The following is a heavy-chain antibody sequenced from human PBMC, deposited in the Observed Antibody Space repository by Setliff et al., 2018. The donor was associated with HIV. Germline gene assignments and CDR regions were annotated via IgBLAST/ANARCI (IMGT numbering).Heavy chain of an antibody. CDR3: ARHKTNYDFYAFDV. CDR1: GGSFSSNTYS. Sequence: SETLSLTCTVSGGSFSSNTYSWGWIRQPPGMGLEWIGSIHSSGTTDYNPSLKSRVAMSVDTSRSQFSLKLRSVTAADTAVDYCARHKTNYDFYAFDVWGQGTMVTVSS. V-gene: IGHV4-39*01. CDR2: IHSSGTT. J-gene: IGHJ3*01. D-gene: IGHD3-3*01.